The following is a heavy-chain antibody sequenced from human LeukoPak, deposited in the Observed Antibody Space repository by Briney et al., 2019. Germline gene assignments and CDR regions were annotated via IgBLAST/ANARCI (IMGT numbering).Heavy chain of an antibody. Sequence: SETLSLTCTVSGYSISSGYYWGWIRQPPGKGLEWIGSIYHSGSTYYNPSLKSRVTISVDTSKNQFSLKLSSVTAADTAVYYCARCYYDFWNGTTYYFDYWGQGTLVTVSS. J-gene: IGHJ4*02. CDR1: GYSISSGYY. CDR2: IYHSGST. D-gene: IGHD3-3*01. V-gene: IGHV4-38-2*02. CDR3: ARCYYDFWNGTTYYFDY.